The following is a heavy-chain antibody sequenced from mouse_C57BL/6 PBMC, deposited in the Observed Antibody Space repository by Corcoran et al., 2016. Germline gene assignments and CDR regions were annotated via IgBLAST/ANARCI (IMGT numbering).Heavy chain of an antibody. CDR2: ISYDGSN. Sequence: DVQLQESGPGLVKPSQSLSLTCSVPGYSLTSGYSWNWIRQFPGNKLEWMGYISYDGSNNYNPSLKNRISITRDTSKNQFFLKLNSVTTEDTATYYCAVFAYWGQGTLVTVSA. CDR1: GYSLTSGYS. V-gene: IGHV3-6*01. CDR3: AVFAY. J-gene: IGHJ3*01.